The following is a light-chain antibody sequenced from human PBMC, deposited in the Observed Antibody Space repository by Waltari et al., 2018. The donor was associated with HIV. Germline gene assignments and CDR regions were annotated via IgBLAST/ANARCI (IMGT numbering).Light chain of an antibody. CDR1: QSVSSN. J-gene: IGKJ1*01. V-gene: IGKV3-15*01. Sequence: EIVMTQSPATLSVSPGERATLSCRSSQSVSSNLAWYQHKPGQAPRLFIYGASTRATGIPARFSGSGSGTDFTLTISSLQSEDFAVYHCQQYSNWPRTFGQGTKVEIK. CDR2: GAS. CDR3: QQYSNWPRT.